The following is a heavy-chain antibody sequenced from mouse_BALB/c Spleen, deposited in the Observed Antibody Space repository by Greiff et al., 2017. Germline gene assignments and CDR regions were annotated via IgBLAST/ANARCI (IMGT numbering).Heavy chain of an antibody. Sequence: EVKLMESGGGLVQPGGSLKLSCAASGFTFSSYTMSWVRQTPEKRLEWVAYISNGGGSTYYPDTVKGRFTISRDNAKNTLYLQMSSLKSEDTAMYYCARLGGYFDYWGQGTTLTVSS. CDR1: GFTFSSYT. V-gene: IGHV5-12-2*01. CDR3: ARLGGYFDY. D-gene: IGHD3-1*01. J-gene: IGHJ2*01. CDR2: ISNGGGST.